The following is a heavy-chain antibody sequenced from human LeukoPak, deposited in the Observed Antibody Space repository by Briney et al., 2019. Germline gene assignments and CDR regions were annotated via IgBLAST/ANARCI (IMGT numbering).Heavy chain of an antibody. CDR3: ARDVGDFWSGYYYYMDV. J-gene: IGHJ6*03. D-gene: IGHD3-3*01. Sequence: SETLSLTCTVSGDSISSGTFHWGWIRQPPGKDLEWIGSISYGRSTYYNSALMSRLTMSVDTSKRQFSLKMNSVTAADTAVYYCARDVGDFWSGYYYYMDVWGKGTTVTVSS. CDR2: ISYGRST. V-gene: IGHV4-39*07. CDR1: GDSISSGTFH.